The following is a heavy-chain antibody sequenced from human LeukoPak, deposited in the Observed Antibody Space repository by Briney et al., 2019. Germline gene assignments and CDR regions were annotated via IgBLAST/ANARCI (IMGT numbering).Heavy chain of an antibody. V-gene: IGHV4-59*01. Sequence: PSETLSLTCTVSGDSITGYYWSWIRQPPGKGLEWIAYISYTGSTKYNPSLRGRVTISLDTSANQFSLKFSSVTTTDTAVYYCVREPSSSGWFAYWGQGTLVTVSS. J-gene: IGHJ4*02. CDR2: ISYTGST. D-gene: IGHD6-19*01. CDR3: VREPSSSGWFAY. CDR1: GDSITGYY.